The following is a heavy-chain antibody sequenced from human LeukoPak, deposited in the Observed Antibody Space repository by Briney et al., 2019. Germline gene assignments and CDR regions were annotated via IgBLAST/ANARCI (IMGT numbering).Heavy chain of an antibody. CDR1: GYTFTGYY. Sequence: GASVKVSCKASGYTFTGYYMHWMRQAPGQGLEWMGWINPNSGGTNYAQKFQGRATMTRDTSISTAYMELGRLRSDDTAVYYCARVGSYYFDYWGQGTLVTVSS. CDR3: ARVGSYYFDY. D-gene: IGHD3-10*01. V-gene: IGHV1-2*02. J-gene: IGHJ4*02. CDR2: INPNSGGT.